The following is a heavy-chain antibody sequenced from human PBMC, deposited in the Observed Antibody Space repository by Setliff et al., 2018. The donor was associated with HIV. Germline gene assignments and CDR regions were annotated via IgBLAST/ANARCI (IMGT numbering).Heavy chain of an antibody. D-gene: IGHD6-19*01. CDR1: GFSISSRYY. V-gene: IGHV4-38-2*02. J-gene: IGHJ4*02. Sequence: SETLSLTCDVSGFSISSRYYWGWIRQSPGKGLEWIGSMYYSGSTYYNPSLNSRVTISVDASKNQFSLKLSSVTAADTAMYYCARDSIAVAGIGHYFDYWGRGTLVTVSS. CDR2: MYYSGST. CDR3: ARDSIAVAGIGHYFDY.